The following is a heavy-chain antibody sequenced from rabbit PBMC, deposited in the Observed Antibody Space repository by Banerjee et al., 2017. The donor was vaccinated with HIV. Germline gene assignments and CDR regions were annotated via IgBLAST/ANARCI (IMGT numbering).Heavy chain of an antibody. CDR3: ARDIGSSGWYSFNL. CDR2: IWTSSGDT. D-gene: IGHD1-1*01. J-gene: IGHJ4*01. Sequence: QSLEESGGDLVKPGASLTLTCTASGFSFSSSHDMCWVRQAPGKGLELIACIWTSSGDTYYASWAKGRFTISKASSTTVTLQMTSLTAADTATYFCARDIGSSGWYSFNLWGPGTLVTVS. V-gene: IGHV1S40*01. CDR1: GFSFSSSHD.